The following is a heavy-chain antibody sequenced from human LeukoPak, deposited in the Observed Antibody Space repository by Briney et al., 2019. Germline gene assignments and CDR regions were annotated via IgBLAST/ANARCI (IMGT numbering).Heavy chain of an antibody. CDR1: GYSFTSYW. V-gene: IGHV5-51*01. J-gene: IGHJ5*02. D-gene: IGHD6-13*01. CDR2: IYPGDSDT. CDR3: ARQLGTNIAAAGLYNWFDP. Sequence: GESLKISCKGSGYSFTSYWIGWVRQMPGKGLEWMGIIYPGDSDTRYSPSFQGQVTISADKSISTAYLQWSSLKASDTAMYCCARQLGTNIAAAGLYNWFDPWGQGTLVTVSS.